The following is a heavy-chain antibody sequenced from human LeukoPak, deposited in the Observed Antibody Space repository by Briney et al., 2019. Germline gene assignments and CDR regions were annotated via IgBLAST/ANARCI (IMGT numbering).Heavy chain of an antibody. J-gene: IGHJ4*02. CDR3: AGSSQGHY. CDR1: RGSFSGYY. Sequence: PSETLSLTCAVYRGSFSGYYWSWIRQPPGKGLEWIGEINHSGSTNYNPSLKSRVTISVDTSKNQFSLKLSSVTAADTAVYYCAGSSQGHYWGQGTLVTVSS. CDR2: INHSGST. V-gene: IGHV4-34*01. D-gene: IGHD6-13*01.